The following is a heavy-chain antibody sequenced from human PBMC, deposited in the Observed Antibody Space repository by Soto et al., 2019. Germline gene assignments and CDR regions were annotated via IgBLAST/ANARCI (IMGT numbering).Heavy chain of an antibody. CDR2: IKQDGSEK. CDR1: GFTFSSYW. CDR3: ARDIAAEPYYYDSSGGDY. V-gene: IGHV3-7*01. Sequence: GGSLRLSCAASGFTFSSYWMSWVRQAPGKGLEWVANIKQDGSEKYYVDSVKCRFTISRDNAKNSLYLQMNCLRAEDTAVYYCARDIAAEPYYYDSSGGDYWGQGTLVTVSS. J-gene: IGHJ4*02. D-gene: IGHD3-22*01.